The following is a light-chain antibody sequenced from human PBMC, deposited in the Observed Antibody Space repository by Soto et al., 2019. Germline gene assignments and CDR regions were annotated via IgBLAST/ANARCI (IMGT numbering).Light chain of an antibody. CDR3: SSYAGSNHYV. J-gene: IGLJ1*01. V-gene: IGLV2-8*01. CDR1: SSDVGGYNY. Sequence: QSVLTQPPSASGSPGQSVTISCTGTSSDVGGYNYVSWYQQHPGKAPKLMIYEVSKRPSGVPDRFSGSKSGNTASRTVSGLQAEDEADYYCSSYAGSNHYVFGTGTKVTVL. CDR2: EVS.